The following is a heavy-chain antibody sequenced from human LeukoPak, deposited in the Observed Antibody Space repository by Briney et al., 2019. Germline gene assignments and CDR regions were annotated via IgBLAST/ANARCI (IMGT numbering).Heavy chain of an antibody. J-gene: IGHJ4*02. V-gene: IGHV3-30*02. CDR3: AKERKLLPFDC. CDR1: GFTFSTYG. D-gene: IGHD4-23*01. CDR2: IQSDEIDK. Sequence: GGSLRLSCAASGFTFSTYGMHWVRQAPGKGLEWVAFIQSDEIDKFYADSVKGRFTISRDNSKNTMYLQMNSLRTEDTAIYYCAKERKLLPFDCWGQGTLVTVSS.